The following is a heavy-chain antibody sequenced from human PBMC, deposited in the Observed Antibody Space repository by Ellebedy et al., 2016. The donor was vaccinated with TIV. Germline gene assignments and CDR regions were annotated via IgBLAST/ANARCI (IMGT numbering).Heavy chain of an antibody. Sequence: MPSETLSLTCAVHGGSFSGYHWRWIRQPPGKGLEWNGERPPSGSTNYNPSLKRQVTISVNTSKNQFSLKLSSLTAADTAVYYCAGDPRGVTGTLDYWGQGTLVTVSS. CDR2: RPPSGST. CDR3: AGDPRGVTGTLDY. V-gene: IGHV4-34*01. CDR1: GGSFSGYH. J-gene: IGHJ4*02. D-gene: IGHD1-20*01.